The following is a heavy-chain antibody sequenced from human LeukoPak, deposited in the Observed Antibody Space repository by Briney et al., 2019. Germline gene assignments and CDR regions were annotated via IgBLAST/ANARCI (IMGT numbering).Heavy chain of an antibody. CDR2: IYPGDSDT. J-gene: IGHJ3*02. V-gene: IGHV5-51*01. Sequence: PGESLKISCKGSGYSFTSYWIGWVRQMPGKGLEWMGIIYPGDSDTRYSPSFQGQVTISADKSISTAYLQWSSLKASDTAMYYCARDNYYGSGSYYTGDAFDIWGQGTMVTVSS. D-gene: IGHD3-10*01. CDR1: GYSFTSYW. CDR3: ARDNYYGSGSYYTGDAFDI.